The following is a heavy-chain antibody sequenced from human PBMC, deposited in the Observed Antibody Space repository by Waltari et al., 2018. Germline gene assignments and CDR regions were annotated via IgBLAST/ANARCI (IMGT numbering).Heavy chain of an antibody. V-gene: IGHV3-21*01. D-gene: IGHD3-22*01. CDR1: GFTFSSYS. CDR3: ARDPQHYYDSSGYYPLF. CDR2: ISSSSSYI. J-gene: IGHJ4*02. Sequence: EVQLVESGGGLVKPGGSLRLSCAASGFTFSSYSMNWVRQAPGKGLEWVSSISSSSSYIYYADSVKGRFTISRDNAKNSLYLQMNSLRAEDTAVYYCARDPQHYYDSSGYYPLFGGQGTLVTVSS.